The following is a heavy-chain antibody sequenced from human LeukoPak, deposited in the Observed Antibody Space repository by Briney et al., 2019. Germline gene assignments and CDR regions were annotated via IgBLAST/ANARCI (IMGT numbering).Heavy chain of an antibody. CDR2: ISYDGSYK. CDR3: SASRPHYGDYHGLDV. Sequence: QAGGSLRLSCAASGFTVSSNYMSWVRQAPGKGLEWVAVISYDGSYKYSADSVKGRFTISRDNSKNTLYLQMNSLRTEHTAVYFCSASRPHYGDYHGLDVWGHGTTVTVSS. V-gene: IGHV3-30*03. CDR1: GFTVSSNY. D-gene: IGHD4/OR15-4a*01. J-gene: IGHJ6*02.